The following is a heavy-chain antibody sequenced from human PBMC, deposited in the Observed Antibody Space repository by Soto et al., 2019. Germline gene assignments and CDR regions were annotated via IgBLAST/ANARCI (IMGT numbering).Heavy chain of an antibody. D-gene: IGHD2-8*01. V-gene: IGHV1-46*01. CDR2: INPSGGST. CDR1: GYTFTSYY. Sequence: GASVKVSCKASGYTFTSYYMHWVRQAPGQGLEWMGIINPSGGSTSYAQKFQGRVTMTRDTSTSTVYMELSSLRSEDTAVYYCARGVQHCTNGVCYYYYGMDVWGQGTTVTVSS. CDR3: ARGVQHCTNGVCYYYYGMDV. J-gene: IGHJ6*02.